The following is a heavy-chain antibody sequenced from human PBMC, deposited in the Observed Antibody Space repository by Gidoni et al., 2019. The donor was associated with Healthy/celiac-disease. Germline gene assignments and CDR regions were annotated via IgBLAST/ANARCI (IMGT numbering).Heavy chain of an antibody. V-gene: IGHV3-30-3*01. CDR3: ARDPKNWSVYYYTISDYYYYGMDV. CDR2: ISYDGSNK. CDR1: GFTFSSYA. D-gene: IGHD3-3*01. Sequence: QVQLVESGGGVVQPGRSLRLSCAASGFTFSSYAMHWVGQAPGKGLEWVAVISYDGSNKYYADSVKGRFTISRDNSKNTLYLQMNSLRAEDTAVYYCARDPKNWSVYYYTISDYYYYGMDVWGQGTTVTVSS. J-gene: IGHJ6*02.